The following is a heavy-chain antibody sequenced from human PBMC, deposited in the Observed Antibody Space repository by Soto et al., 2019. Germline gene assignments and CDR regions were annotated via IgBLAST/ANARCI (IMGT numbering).Heavy chain of an antibody. CDR2: IRSKAYGGTT. D-gene: IGHD3-10*01. Sequence: PGGSLRLSCTASGFTFSKQWMHWVRQVPGRGLVWVGFIRSKAYGGTTEYAASVKGRFTISRDDSKSIAYLQMNSLKTEDTAVYYCTRTIYGSGTFDYWGQGTLVTVSS. V-gene: IGHV3-49*04. CDR1: GFTFSKQW. J-gene: IGHJ4*02. CDR3: TRTIYGSGTFDY.